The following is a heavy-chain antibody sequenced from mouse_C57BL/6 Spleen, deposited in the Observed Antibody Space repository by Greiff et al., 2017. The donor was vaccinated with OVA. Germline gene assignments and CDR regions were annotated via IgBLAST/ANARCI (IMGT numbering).Heavy chain of an antibody. J-gene: IGHJ4*01. CDR3: AKPNYSDAMDY. V-gene: IGHV2-3*01. Sequence: QVQLQQSGPGLVAPSQSLSITCTVSGFSLTSYGVSWVRQPPGKGLEWLGVIWGDGSTNYTSALISRLSISKYNSKNQVVLKLNSLQTDDTATYYCAKPNYSDAMDYWGQGTSVTVSS. CDR1: GFSLTSYG. CDR2: IWGDGST. D-gene: IGHD2-12*01.